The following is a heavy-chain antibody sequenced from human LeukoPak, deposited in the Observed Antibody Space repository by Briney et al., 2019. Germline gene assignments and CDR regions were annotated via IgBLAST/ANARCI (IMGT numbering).Heavy chain of an antibody. V-gene: IGHV4-34*01. J-gene: IGHJ5*02. CDR2: INHSGSS. CDR1: GGSFSGYY. CDR3: ASRPRKPIVVVPAAMRARNNWFDP. D-gene: IGHD2-2*01. Sequence: SETLSLTCAVYGGSFSGYYWSWIRQPPGKGLEWIGEINHSGSSNYNPSLKSRVTISVDTSKNQFSLKLSSVTAADTAVHYCASRPRKPIVVVPAAMRARNNWFDPWGQGTLVTVSS.